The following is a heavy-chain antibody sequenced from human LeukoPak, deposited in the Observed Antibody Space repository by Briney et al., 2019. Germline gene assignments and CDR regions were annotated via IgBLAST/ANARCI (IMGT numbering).Heavy chain of an antibody. CDR1: GFTFSGSA. J-gene: IGHJ4*02. D-gene: IGHD3-10*01. CDR3: TTDQVRGMDYDY. Sequence: GGSLKLSCAASGFTFSGSAMHWVRQASGKGLEWVGRIRSKANSYATAYAASVKGRFTISRDDSKNTAYLQMNSLKTEDTAVYYCTTDQVRGMDYDYWGQGTLVTVSS. V-gene: IGHV3-73*01. CDR2: IRSKANSYAT.